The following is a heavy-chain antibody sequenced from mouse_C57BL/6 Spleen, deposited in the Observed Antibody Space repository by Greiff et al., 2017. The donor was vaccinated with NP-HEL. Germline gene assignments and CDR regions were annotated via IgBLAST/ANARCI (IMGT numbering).Heavy chain of an antibody. J-gene: IGHJ4*01. CDR3: ARPLRAMDY. CDR2: ISSGSSTI. V-gene: IGHV5-17*01. Sequence: EVMLVESGGGLVKPGGSLKLSCAASGFTFSDYGMHWVRQAPEKGLEWVACISSGSSTIYYADTVKGRFTISRDNAKNTLFLQMTSLRSEDTAMYYCARPLRAMDYWGQGTSVTVSS. CDR1: GFTFSDYG.